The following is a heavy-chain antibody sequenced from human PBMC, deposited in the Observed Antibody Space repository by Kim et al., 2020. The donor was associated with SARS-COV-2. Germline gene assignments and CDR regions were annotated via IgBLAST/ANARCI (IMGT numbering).Heavy chain of an antibody. Sequence: SETLSLTCTVSGDSVSSGSYYWSWIRQPPGKGLEWIGYIYYSGSTSFNPSLRTRFTISLETSKNQFSLRLNSVSAADTAVYFCARVKRSTSWMDVWGQGT. J-gene: IGHJ6*02. V-gene: IGHV4-61*01. CDR3: ARVKRSTSWMDV. CDR1: GDSVSSGSYY. D-gene: IGHD2-2*01. CDR2: IYYSGST.